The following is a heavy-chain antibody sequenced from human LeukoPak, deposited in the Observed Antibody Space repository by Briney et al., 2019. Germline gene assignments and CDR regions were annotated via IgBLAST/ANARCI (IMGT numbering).Heavy chain of an antibody. J-gene: IGHJ4*02. CDR1: GFTFSSYW. D-gene: IGHD5-12*01. CDR3: ARDGYDLLYYFDY. Sequence: GSLRLSCAAPGFTFSSYWMSWVRQAPGKGLEWVANIKQDGSEKYYVDSVKGRFTISRDNAKNTLYLQMNSLRAEDTAVYYCARDGYDLLYYFDYWGQGTLVTVSS. V-gene: IGHV3-7*01. CDR2: IKQDGSEK.